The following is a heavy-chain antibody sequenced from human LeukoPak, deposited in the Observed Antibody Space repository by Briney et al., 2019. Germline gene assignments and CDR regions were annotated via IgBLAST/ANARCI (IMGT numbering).Heavy chain of an antibody. D-gene: IGHD6-19*01. V-gene: IGHV4-61*08. CDR2: IYYSGST. Sequence: SQTLSLTCAVSGGSISSGGYSWSWIRQPPGKGLEWIGYIYYSGSTNYNPSLKSRVTISVDTSKNQFSLKLSSVTAADTAVYYCAREISIAVAGLRVEWFDPWGRGTLVTVSS. J-gene: IGHJ5*02. CDR1: GGSISSGGYS. CDR3: AREISIAVAGLRVEWFDP.